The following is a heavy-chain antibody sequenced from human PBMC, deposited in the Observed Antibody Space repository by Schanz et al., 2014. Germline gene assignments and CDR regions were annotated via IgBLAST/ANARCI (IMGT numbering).Heavy chain of an antibody. CDR2: IYDSGNT. CDR1: GDSMSSGGYY. J-gene: IGHJ6*03. V-gene: IGHV4-31*03. Sequence: QVQLQESGPGLVKPSQTLSLTCTVSGDSMSSGGYYWNWIRQHPGKGLEWIGYIYDSGNTYYNPSLKSRVTISVYSSKNQFSLMLNSVTAADTAVYYCARRHHFRSGPYYYYYMDVWGKGTTVTVSS. CDR3: ARRHHFRSGPYYYYYMDV. D-gene: IGHD3-3*02.